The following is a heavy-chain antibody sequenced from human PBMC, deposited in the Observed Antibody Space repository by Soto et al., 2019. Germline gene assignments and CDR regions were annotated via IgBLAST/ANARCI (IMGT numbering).Heavy chain of an antibody. CDR1: GYSFTSYW. V-gene: IGHV5-51*01. CDR3: ARQAYDFWRGLXFSYYYXGMDV. J-gene: IGHJ6*01. Sequence: AGESLKISCKGSGYSFTSYWIGWVRQMPVKVLEWMGIIYPGDSDTRYSPSFQGQVTISADKSISTAYLQWSSLKASDTAMYYCARQAYDFWRGLXFSYYYXGMDVWGQATTVIVSS. D-gene: IGHD3-3*01. CDR2: IYPGDSDT.